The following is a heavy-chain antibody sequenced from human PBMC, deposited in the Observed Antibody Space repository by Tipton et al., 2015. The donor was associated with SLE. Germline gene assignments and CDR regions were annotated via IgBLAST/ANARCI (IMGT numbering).Heavy chain of an antibody. CDR2: INHSGST. V-gene: IGHV4-34*01. D-gene: IGHD2-2*01. Sequence: LRLSCAVYGGSFSGYYWSWIRQPPGKGLEWIGEINHSGSTNYNPSLKSRVTISVDTSKNQFSLKLSSVTAADTAVYYCARDGGYCSSTSCSRPGYYYYGMDVWGQGTTVTVSS. CDR1: GGSFSGYY. J-gene: IGHJ6*02. CDR3: ARDGGYCSSTSCSRPGYYYYGMDV.